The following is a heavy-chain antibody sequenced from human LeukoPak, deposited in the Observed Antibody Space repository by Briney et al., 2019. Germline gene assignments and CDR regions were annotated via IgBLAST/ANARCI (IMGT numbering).Heavy chain of an antibody. J-gene: IGHJ5*02. Sequence: QPSETLSLTCTVSGGSISSYYWSWIRQPPGKGLEWIGYIYYSGSTNYNPSLKSRVTISVDTSKNQFSLKLSSVTAADTAVYYCARGESSGSNWFDPWGQGTLVTVSS. CDR1: GGSISSYY. CDR3: ARGESSGSNWFDP. CDR2: IYYSGST. D-gene: IGHD3-22*01. V-gene: IGHV4-59*08.